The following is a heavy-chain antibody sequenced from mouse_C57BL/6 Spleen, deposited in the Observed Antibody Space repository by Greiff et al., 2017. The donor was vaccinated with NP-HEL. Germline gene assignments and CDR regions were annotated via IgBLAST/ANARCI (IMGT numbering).Heavy chain of an antibody. D-gene: IGHD4-1*01. CDR3: AREANWDGYFDY. Sequence: QVQLKESGPELVKPGASVKISCKASGYAFSSSWMNWVKQRPGKGLEWIGRIYPGDGDTNYNGKFKGKATLTADKSSSTAYMQLSSLTSEDSAVYFCAREANWDGYFDYWGQGTTLTVSS. CDR1: GYAFSSSW. CDR2: IYPGDGDT. J-gene: IGHJ2*01. V-gene: IGHV1-82*01.